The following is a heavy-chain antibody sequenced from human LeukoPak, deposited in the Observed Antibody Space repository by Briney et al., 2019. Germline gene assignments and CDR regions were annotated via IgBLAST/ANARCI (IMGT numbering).Heavy chain of an antibody. J-gene: IGHJ4*02. CDR2: ISYDGSNK. CDR1: GFTFSSYG. Sequence: PGRSLRLSCAASGFTFSSYGMPWVRQAPGKGLEWVAVISYDGSNKYYADSVKGRFTISRDNSKNTLYLQMNSLRAEDTAVYYCAKDRVGAKYFDYWGQGTLVTVSS. CDR3: AKDRVGAKYFDY. D-gene: IGHD1-26*01. V-gene: IGHV3-30*18.